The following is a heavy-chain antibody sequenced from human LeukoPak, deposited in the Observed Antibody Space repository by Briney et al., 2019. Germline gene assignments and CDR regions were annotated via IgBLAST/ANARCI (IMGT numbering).Heavy chain of an antibody. Sequence: PSETLSLTCTVSGGSISSYYWSWIRQPPGKGLEWIGYIYYSGSTNYNPSLKSRVTISVDTSKNQFSLKLSSVTAADTAVYYCARGGYGYLSTVYGGQGTLVTVSS. J-gene: IGHJ4*02. CDR1: GGSISSYY. CDR2: IYYSGST. V-gene: IGHV4-59*01. D-gene: IGHD5-18*01. CDR3: ARGGYGYLSTVY.